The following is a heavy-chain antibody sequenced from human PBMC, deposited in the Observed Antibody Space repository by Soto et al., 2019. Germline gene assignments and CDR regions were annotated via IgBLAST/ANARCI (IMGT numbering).Heavy chain of an antibody. CDR2: TYYRSKWYN. D-gene: IGHD5-12*01. J-gene: IGHJ4*02. CDR1: VDSVSSNSAA. CDR3: ARELGRDGYNIDY. Sequence: SQNLSLTCAISVDSVSSNSAAWNWIRQSSSRGLEWLGRTYYRSKWYNDYAVSVKSRITINPDTSKNQFSLHLNSVTPEDTAVYYCARELGRDGYNIDYWGQGTLVTVSS. V-gene: IGHV6-1*01.